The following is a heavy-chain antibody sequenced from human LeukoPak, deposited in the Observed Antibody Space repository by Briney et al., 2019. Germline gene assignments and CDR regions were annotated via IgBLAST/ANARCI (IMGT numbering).Heavy chain of an antibody. CDR2: INHSGST. D-gene: IGHD1-14*01. J-gene: IGHJ5*02. CDR3: ARDGNWFDP. Sequence: SRTLSPTCAVYGGSFRGYYWSWIRQPPGKGLEWIGEINHSGSTNYNPSLKSRVTISVDTSKNQFSLKLSSVTAADTAVYYCARDGNWFDPWGQGTLVTVSS. CDR1: GGSFRGYY. V-gene: IGHV4-34*01.